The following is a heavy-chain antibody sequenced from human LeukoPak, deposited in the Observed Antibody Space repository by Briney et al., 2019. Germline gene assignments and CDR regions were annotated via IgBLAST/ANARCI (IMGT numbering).Heavy chain of an antibody. CDR3: AKHRYYYDSSHPGDNWFDP. Sequence: QPGGSLRLSCVVSGFTFSSYEMNWVRQAPGKGLEWVSYISSSGSTIYYADSVKGRLTISRDNAKNSLYLQMNSLRAEDTAVYYCAKHRYYYDSSHPGDNWFDPWGQGTLVTVSS. CDR1: GFTFSSYE. V-gene: IGHV3-48*03. D-gene: IGHD3-22*01. CDR2: ISSSGSTI. J-gene: IGHJ5*02.